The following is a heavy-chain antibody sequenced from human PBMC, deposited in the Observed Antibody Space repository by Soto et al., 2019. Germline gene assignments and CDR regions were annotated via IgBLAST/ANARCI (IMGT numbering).Heavy chain of an antibody. CDR3: ARHFSPLSILTGYRTFGYYYGMDV. V-gene: IGHV4-39*01. CDR1: GGSISSSSYY. Sequence: ETLSLTCTVSGGSISSSSYYWGWIRQPPGKGLEWIGSIYYSGSTYCNPSLKSRVTISVDTSKNQFSLKLSSVTAADTAVYYCARHFSPLSILTGYRTFGYYYGMDVWGQGTTV. D-gene: IGHD3-9*01. J-gene: IGHJ6*02. CDR2: IYYSGST.